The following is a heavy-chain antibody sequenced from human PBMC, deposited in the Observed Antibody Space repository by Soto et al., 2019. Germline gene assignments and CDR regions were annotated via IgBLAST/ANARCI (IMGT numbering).Heavy chain of an antibody. CDR2: ISGVGGST. J-gene: IGHJ4*02. Sequence: EVRLLESGGGLLQPGGSLRLSCAASGVTFSTYTLSWVRQAPGKGLEWVSTISGVGGSTYYADSVKGRFTISRDNSKNTMYLQMNSLRAEDTAVYYCAKATYDQWGQGTLVTVSS. V-gene: IGHV3-23*01. CDR1: GVTFSTYT. CDR3: AKATYDQ.